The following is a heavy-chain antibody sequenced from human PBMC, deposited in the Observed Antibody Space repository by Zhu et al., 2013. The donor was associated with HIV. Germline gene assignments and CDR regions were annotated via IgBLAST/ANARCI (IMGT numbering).Heavy chain of an antibody. CDR3: ARPARYCSSTSCYRLWYYGMDV. V-gene: IGHV1-2*02. CDR2: INPNSGGT. D-gene: IGHD2-2*01. Sequence: QVQLVQSGTEVKKPGATVKVSCKASGGTPFTGYYMHWVRQAPGQGLEWVGWINPNSGGTNYAQKFQSRVTMTRDTSISTAYMELSRLKSDDTAVYYCARPARYCSSTSCYRLWYYGMDVWGQGDHGSPSP. CDR1: GGTPFTGYY. J-gene: IGHJ6*02.